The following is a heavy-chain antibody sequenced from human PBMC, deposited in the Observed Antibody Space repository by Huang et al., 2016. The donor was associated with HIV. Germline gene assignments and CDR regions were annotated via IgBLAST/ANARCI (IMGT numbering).Heavy chain of an antibody. V-gene: IGHV1-18*01. J-gene: IGHJ3*01. Sequence: QVQLVQSGGEVKQPGASVRVSCKASGYDFGSYGMSWVRQAPGQGREWLGWIGSDSRDTRTAQKFQCRVTMTTDRSATTTYMELRSLRYDDTAVYYCARDTYYTDIWKRNDASFLWGQGTMITVYS. CDR1: GYDFGSYG. D-gene: IGHD3-22*01. CDR2: IGSDSRDT. CDR3: ARDTYYTDIWKRNDASFL.